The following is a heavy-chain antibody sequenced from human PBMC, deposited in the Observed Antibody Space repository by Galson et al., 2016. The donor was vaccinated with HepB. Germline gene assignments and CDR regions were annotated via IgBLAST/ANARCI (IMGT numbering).Heavy chain of an antibody. CDR2: INPSGGGT. D-gene: IGHD2-15*01. Sequence: SVKVSCKASGYTFTSHYIHWVRQAPGQGLEWMGIINPSGGGTSSPQKFRGRVTVTRDTSTSTVYMELSSLRSEDTAVYYCARDPLFCSGGTCYRDAYNCPDYWGQGTLVTVSS. V-gene: IGHV1-46*01. CDR3: ARDPLFCSGGTCYRDAYNCPDY. CDR1: GYTFTSHY. J-gene: IGHJ4*02.